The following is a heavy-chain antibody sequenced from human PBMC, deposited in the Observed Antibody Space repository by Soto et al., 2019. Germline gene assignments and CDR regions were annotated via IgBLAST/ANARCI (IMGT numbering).Heavy chain of an antibody. CDR1: GGTFSSYT. J-gene: IGHJ1*01. Sequence: QVQLVQSGAEVKKPGSSVKVSCKASGGTFSSYTISWVRQAPGQGLEWMGRIIPILGIANYAQKFQGRVTITADKSTSTAYMELSSLRSEGTAVYYCARGFSGSGYQHWGQGTLVTVSS. V-gene: IGHV1-69*02. D-gene: IGHD3-22*01. CDR3: ARGFSGSGYQH. CDR2: IIPILGIA.